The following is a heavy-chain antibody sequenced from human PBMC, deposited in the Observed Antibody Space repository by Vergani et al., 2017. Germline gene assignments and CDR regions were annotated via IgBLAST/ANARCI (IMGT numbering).Heavy chain of an antibody. J-gene: IGHJ1*01. CDR2: ISYDGTQK. CDR1: GFTSIYYG. D-gene: IGHD2-2*01. V-gene: IGHV3-30*03. Sequence: QVHLVESGGGVVQPGRSLRLSCVVSGFTSIYYGMHWVRQAPGKGLEWVAVISYDGTQKYYADSVKGRFTISRDNSKSTLYLQMNSLRTEDTAVYYCATKSCSTPGCQIGYFREWGQGTLVTVSS. CDR3: ATKSCSTPGCQIGYFRE.